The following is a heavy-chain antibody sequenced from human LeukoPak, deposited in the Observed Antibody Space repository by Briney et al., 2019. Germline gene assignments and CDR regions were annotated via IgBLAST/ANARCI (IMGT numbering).Heavy chain of an antibody. J-gene: IGHJ6*02. Sequence: SETLSLTCTVSGGSISSYYWSWIRQPPGKGLEWIGYIYYSGSTNYNPSLKSRVTISVDTSKNQFSLKLSSVTAADTAVYYCARGMGYSYGLTYYYYGMDVWDQGTTVTVSS. CDR1: GGSISSYY. V-gene: IGHV4-59*01. D-gene: IGHD5-18*01. CDR2: IYYSGST. CDR3: ARGMGYSYGLTYYYYGMDV.